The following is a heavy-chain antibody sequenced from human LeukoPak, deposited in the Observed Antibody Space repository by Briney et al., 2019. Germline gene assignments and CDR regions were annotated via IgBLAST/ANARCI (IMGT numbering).Heavy chain of an antibody. CDR1: GGSISSSSYY. V-gene: IGHV4-39*01. CDR2: IYYSGIT. J-gene: IGHJ4*02. CDR3: ARLLYFDWPPYFDY. D-gene: IGHD3-9*01. Sequence: PSETLSLTCTVSGGSISSSSYYWGWIRQPPGKGLEWIGIIYYSGITYYSASLKSRVIISVDTSKKQLSLKLSSVTAADTTVYYCARLLYFDWPPYFDYWGQGTLVTVSS.